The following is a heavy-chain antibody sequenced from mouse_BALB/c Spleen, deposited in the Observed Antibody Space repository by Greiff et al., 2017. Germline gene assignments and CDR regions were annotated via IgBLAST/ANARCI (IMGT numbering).Heavy chain of an antibody. CDR2: INPNNGGT. Sequence: VQLQQSGPELVKPGASVKLPCKASGYTFTDYNMDWVKQSPGKSLEWIGDINPNNGGTIYNQKFKGKATLTVDKSSSTAYMELRSLTSEDTAVYYCAREAIYGYGPAWLAYWGQGTLVTVSA. D-gene: IGHD2-2*01. CDR3: AREAIYGYGPAWLAY. V-gene: IGHV1-18*01. CDR1: GYTFTDYN. J-gene: IGHJ3*01.